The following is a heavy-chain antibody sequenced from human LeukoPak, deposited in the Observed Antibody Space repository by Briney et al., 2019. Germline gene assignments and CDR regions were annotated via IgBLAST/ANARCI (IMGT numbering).Heavy chain of an antibody. J-gene: IGHJ4*02. Sequence: SETLSLTCTVSGGSIISSTYYWGWLRRPPGKGLEWIGSIYYSGSTYYIPSLKSRVTISVDTSKNQFSLKLSSVTAADTAVYYCARQLGGQLDRVDYWGQGAPVTVSS. V-gene: IGHV4-39*01. CDR3: ARQLGGQLDRVDY. D-gene: IGHD1-1*01. CDR1: GGSIISSTYY. CDR2: IYYSGST.